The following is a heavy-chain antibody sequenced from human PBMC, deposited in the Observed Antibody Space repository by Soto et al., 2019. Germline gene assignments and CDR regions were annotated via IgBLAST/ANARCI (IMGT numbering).Heavy chain of an antibody. CDR3: ARDPGAASFDF. J-gene: IGHJ4*02. Sequence: GASVKVSCKASGYTFPNYGISRVRQAPGEGLEWVGWINTSNDNKLYAQKLQGRLTLTTDTSTSTAYMDLTTLRSDDTAVYFCARDPGAASFDFWAQGTQVTVSP. D-gene: IGHD2-15*01. CDR2: INTSNDNK. CDR1: GYTFPNYG. V-gene: IGHV1-18*01.